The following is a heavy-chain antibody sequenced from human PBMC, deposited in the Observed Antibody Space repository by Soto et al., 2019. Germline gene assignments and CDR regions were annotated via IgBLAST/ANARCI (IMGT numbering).Heavy chain of an antibody. CDR3: TTAAPWGENDF. Sequence: EVHLVESGGGLVQPGGSLRLSCALSGFTVTTNSTSWVRQAPGMGLEWVSVIYGADSTYYADSVKGRFTVSRDNSKNTMYLQMNSLRAEDTAIYYRTTAAPWGENDFWGQGTLVTVSS. V-gene: IGHV3-66*01. J-gene: IGHJ4*01. CDR2: IYGADST. CDR1: GFTVTTNS. D-gene: IGHD3-16*01.